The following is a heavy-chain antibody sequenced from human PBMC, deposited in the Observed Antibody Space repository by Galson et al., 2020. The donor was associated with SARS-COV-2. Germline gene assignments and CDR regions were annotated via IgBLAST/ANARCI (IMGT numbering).Heavy chain of an antibody. V-gene: IGHV4-39*01. CDR2: ISYSGST. Sequence: SETLSLPCTVSGGSISTSSDYWGWIRQPPVKGLEWLATISYSGSTYYNPSPKSRVMISVDKSKNQFSLRMSSVTAADTAVYYCARRKYYNYYMDVWGKGTTVTISS. CDR3: ARRKYYNYYMDV. CDR1: GGSISTSSDY. J-gene: IGHJ6*03.